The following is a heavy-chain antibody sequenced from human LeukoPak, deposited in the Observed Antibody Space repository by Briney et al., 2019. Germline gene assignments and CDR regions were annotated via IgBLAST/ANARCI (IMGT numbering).Heavy chain of an antibody. D-gene: IGHD3-22*01. CDR1: GYSISSGYY. J-gene: IGHJ4*02. CDR3: ARVPQYYYDSSGLLLGNNFDY. V-gene: IGHV4-38-2*02. CDR2: IYHSGST. Sequence: SETLSLTCTVSGYSISSGYYWGWIRQPPGKGLERIGSIYHSGSTYYNPSLKSRVTISVDTSKNQFSLKLSSVTAADTAVYYCARVPQYYYDSSGLLLGNNFDYWGQGTLVTVSS.